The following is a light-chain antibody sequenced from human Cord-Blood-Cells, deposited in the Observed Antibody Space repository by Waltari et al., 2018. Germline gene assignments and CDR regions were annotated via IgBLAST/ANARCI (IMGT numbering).Light chain of an antibody. CDR3: SSYTSSSTLL. Sequence: QSALTQPASVSGSPGQSITISCTGTSSDVGGYNYVSCYQQHPGKAPKLMIYEVSNRPSGVSNRFSGSKSGNTASLTISGLQPEDEADYYCSSYTSSSTLLFGGGTKLTVL. J-gene: IGLJ2*01. CDR2: EVS. CDR1: SSDVGGYNY. V-gene: IGLV2-14*01.